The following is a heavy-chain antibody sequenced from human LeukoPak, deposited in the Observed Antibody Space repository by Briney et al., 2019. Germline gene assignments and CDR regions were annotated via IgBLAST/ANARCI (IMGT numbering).Heavy chain of an antibody. CDR2: INHSGST. CDR1: GGSFSGYY. V-gene: IGHV4-34*01. CDR3: AGSGYYDYAFDI. J-gene: IGHJ3*02. D-gene: IGHD3-22*01. Sequence: SETLSLTCAVYGGSFSGYYWSWIRQPPGKGLEWIGEINHSGSTNYNPSLKSRVTISVDTSKNQFSLKLSSVTAADTAVYYCAGSGYYDYAFDIWGQGTMVTVSS.